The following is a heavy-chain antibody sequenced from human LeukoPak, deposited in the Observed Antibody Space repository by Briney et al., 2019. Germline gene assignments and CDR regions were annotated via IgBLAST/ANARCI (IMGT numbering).Heavy chain of an antibody. D-gene: IGHD5-18*01. J-gene: IGHJ4*02. Sequence: ASVKVSCKASGYTFPNYHMHWVRQAPGQGLEWLGLVKPKSGDSDFVQKFRGRVTVTTDVSTTTIHVELSNLRSDDTAVYYCARGYSYGYWNMAYWGQGTLVTVSS. CDR3: ARGYSYGYWNMAY. CDR2: VKPKSGDS. V-gene: IGHV1-2*06. CDR1: GYTFPNYH.